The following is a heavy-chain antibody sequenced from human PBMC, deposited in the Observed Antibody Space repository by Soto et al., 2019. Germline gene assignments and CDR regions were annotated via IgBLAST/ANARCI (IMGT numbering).Heavy chain of an antibody. J-gene: IGHJ4*02. Sequence: QVQLVESGGGVVQPGRSLRLSCAASGFTFSNYAIHWVRQAPGKGLELVAIISYDGSNKYYAESVKGRFTISRDNPKNTVHLQMSNLRTEDTAVYYCARDLSRGITMIALEIHYWGQGTLVTVSS. CDR2: ISYDGSNK. CDR3: ARDLSRGITMIALEIHY. CDR1: GFTFSNYA. V-gene: IGHV3-30-3*01. D-gene: IGHD3-22*01.